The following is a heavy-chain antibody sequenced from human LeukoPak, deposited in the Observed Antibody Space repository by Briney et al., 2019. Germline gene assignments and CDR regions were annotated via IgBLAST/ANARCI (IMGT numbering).Heavy chain of an antibody. Sequence: PGRSLRLSCAASGFTFSSTWMSWVRQAPGKGLEWVANIKQDGSEKNYVDSVKGRFTISRDNAKNSLYLQMNSLRAEDTSVYYCARYSSVGDLGQGTLVTVSP. CDR2: IKQDGSEK. CDR1: GFTFSSTW. D-gene: IGHD2-15*01. CDR3: ARYSSVGD. J-gene: IGHJ4*02. V-gene: IGHV3-7*01.